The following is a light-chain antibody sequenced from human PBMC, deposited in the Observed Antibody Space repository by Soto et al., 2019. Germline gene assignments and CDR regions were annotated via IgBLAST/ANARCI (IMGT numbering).Light chain of an antibody. CDR3: SSYRDNSVLV. CDR2: DVS. J-gene: IGLJ2*01. V-gene: IGLV2-14*01. CDR1: SSDIGRYNY. Sequence: QSVLTQPASVAGSPGQSITISCTGTSSDIGRYNYVSWYQQHPGKAPKLMIYDVSNRPSGVSNRFAGSKSGNTASLTISGLQPEDEADYYCSSYRDNSVLVFGGGTTLTVL.